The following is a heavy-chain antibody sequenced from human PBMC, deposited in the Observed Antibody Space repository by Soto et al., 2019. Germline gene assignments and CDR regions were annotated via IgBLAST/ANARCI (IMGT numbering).Heavy chain of an antibody. D-gene: IGHD3-9*01. V-gene: IGHV2-5*02. J-gene: IGHJ5*02. CDR1: GFSLSSSGVG. CDR3: AHRRNTYYDIFTGYRKNWFDP. Sequence: SGPTLVNPTQTLTLTCTFSGFSLSSSGVGVASIRQPPGKALEWLALVYWDNDKSYSPSLKSRLTITKDSSKSQVVLTMANMDPVDTATYYCAHRRNTYYDIFTGYRKNWFDPWGQGTLVTVS. CDR2: VYWDNDK.